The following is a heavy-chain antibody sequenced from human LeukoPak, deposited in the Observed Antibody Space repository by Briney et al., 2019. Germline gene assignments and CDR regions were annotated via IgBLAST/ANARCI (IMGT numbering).Heavy chain of an antibody. D-gene: IGHD3-22*01. CDR2: ISAYNGNT. CDR3: ARDPYYYDSSVVFDY. V-gene: IGHV1-18*01. Sequence: ASVKVSCKXSGYTFTSYGISWVRQAPGQGLEWMGWISAYNGNTNYAQKLQGRVTMTTDTSTSTAYMELRSLRSDDTAVYYCARDPYYYDSSVVFDYWGQGTLVTVSS. J-gene: IGHJ4*02. CDR1: GYTFTSYG.